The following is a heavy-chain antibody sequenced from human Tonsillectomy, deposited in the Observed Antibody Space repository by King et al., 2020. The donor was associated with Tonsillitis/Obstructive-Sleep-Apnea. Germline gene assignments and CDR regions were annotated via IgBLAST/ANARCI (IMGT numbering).Heavy chain of an antibody. V-gene: IGHV4-4*02. CDR3: AREXGLWFGEXXPIGMDV. CDR1: GGSISRSNW. J-gene: IGHJ6*04. Sequence: QLQESGPGLVKPSGTLSLTCAVSGGSISRSNWWSWVRQPPGKGLEWIGEIYHSGSTNYNPSLKSRVTISVDKSKNQFSLKLSSVTAADTAVYYWAREXGLWFGEXXPIGMDVXGKGTTVTVSS. CDR2: IYHSGST. D-gene: IGHD3-10*01.